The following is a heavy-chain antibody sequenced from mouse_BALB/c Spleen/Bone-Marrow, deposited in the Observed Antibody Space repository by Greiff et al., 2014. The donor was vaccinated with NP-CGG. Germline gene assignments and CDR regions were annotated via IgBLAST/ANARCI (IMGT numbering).Heavy chain of an antibody. J-gene: IGHJ2*01. Sequence: VQLQQSGAELVRPGTSVKVSCKASGYAFTDYLMEWLKQRPGQGLEWIGVINPGSGSTNYNEKFKDKATLTADKSSSTAYMQLSSLTSDDSAVYFCARYDGYLDFWGQGTILTVSS. CDR1: GYAFTDYL. V-gene: IGHV1-54*01. CDR3: ARYDGYLDF. D-gene: IGHD2-3*01. CDR2: INPGSGST.